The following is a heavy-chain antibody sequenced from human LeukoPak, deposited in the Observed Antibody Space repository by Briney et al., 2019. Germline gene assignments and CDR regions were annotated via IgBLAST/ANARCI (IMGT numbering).Heavy chain of an antibody. CDR2: IKQDGSEK. J-gene: IGHJ3*02. Sequence: PGGSLRLSCAASGFTFSSYWMSWVRQAPGKGLEWVANIKQDGSEKHYVDSVKGRFTISRDNAKNSLYLQMNSLRAEDTAVYYCARADLSDVVVVAATGSAFDIWGQGTMVTVSS. V-gene: IGHV3-7*01. CDR3: ARADLSDVVVVAATGSAFDI. CDR1: GFTFSSYW. D-gene: IGHD2-15*01.